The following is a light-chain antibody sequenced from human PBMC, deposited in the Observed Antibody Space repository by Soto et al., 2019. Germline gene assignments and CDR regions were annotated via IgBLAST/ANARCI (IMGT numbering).Light chain of an antibody. J-gene: IGKJ1*01. V-gene: IGKV3-15*01. CDR2: GAS. Sequence: EIVMTQSPATLSVSPGESATLSCRASQSVNSNLAWFQQKPGQAPRLLIYGASTRATNIPARFSGSGSGTEFTLTISSLQSEDFAVYYCQQYNNWPPWTFGQGTEVEIK. CDR1: QSVNSN. CDR3: QQYNNWPPWT.